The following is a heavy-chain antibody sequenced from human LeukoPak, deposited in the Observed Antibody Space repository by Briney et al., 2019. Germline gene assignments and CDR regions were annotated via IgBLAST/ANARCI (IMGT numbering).Heavy chain of an antibody. D-gene: IGHD3-22*01. V-gene: IGHV4-38-2*02. J-gene: IGHJ5*02. CDR3: ARSYYDTRGRFDP. CDR2: IHHSGTT. Sequence: SETLSLTCTVSGYSISNGYYWGWVRQPPGKGLEWIGTIHHSGTTYYSPSLRSRVTTSVDTSENQFSLSLSSVTAADTAVYYCARSYYDTRGRFDPWGQGTLVTVSS. CDR1: GYSISNGYY.